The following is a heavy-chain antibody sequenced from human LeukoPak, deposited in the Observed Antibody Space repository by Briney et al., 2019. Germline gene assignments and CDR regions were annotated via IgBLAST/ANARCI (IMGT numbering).Heavy chain of an antibody. J-gene: IGHJ4*02. D-gene: IGHD1-7*01. Sequence: PSQTLSLTCTVSGGSISSGDYYWSWIRQPPGKGLEWIGYIYYSGSTYYNPCLKSRVTISVDTSTHQFSLKLSSVTAADTAVYSCARATLNLYYFDYWGQGTMVTVSS. CDR3: ARATLNLYYFDY. CDR1: GGSISSGDYY. CDR2: IYYSGST. V-gene: IGHV4-30-4*08.